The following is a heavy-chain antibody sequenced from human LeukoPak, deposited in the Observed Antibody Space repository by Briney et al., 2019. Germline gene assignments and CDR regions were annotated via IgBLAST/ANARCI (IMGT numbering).Heavy chain of an antibody. J-gene: IGHJ4*02. CDR1: GGSFSGYY. Sequence: PSETLSLTCAVYGGSFSGYYWSWIRQPPGKGLEWIGEINHSGSTNYNPSLKSRVTISVDTSKNQFSLKLSSVTAADTAVYYCARGGNVLLWFCELQKFDYWGQGTLVTVSS. V-gene: IGHV4-34*01. D-gene: IGHD3-10*01. CDR2: INHSGST. CDR3: ARGGNVLLWFCELQKFDY.